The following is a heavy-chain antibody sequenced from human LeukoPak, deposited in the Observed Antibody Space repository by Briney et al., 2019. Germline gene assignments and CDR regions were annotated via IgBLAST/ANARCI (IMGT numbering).Heavy chain of an antibody. CDR1: GFTFSSYA. CDR3: AKGPPGSSYDFWSGYYTGPHFDY. V-gene: IGHV3-23*01. J-gene: IGHJ4*02. Sequence: GGSLRLSCAASGFTFSSYAMSWVRQAPGKGLEWVSAISGSGGSTYYADSVKGRFTISRDNSKNTLYLQMNSLRAEDTAVYYCAKGPPGSSYDFWSGYYTGPHFDYWGQGTLVTVSS. D-gene: IGHD3-3*01. CDR2: ISGSGGST.